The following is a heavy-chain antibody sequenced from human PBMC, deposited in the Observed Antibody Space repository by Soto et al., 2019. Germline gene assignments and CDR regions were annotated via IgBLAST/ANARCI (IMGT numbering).Heavy chain of an antibody. CDR3: AKDRGATTNGLGLYGMDV. J-gene: IGHJ6*02. D-gene: IGHD2-8*01. CDR1: GFTFDDYA. CDR2: ISWNSGSI. Sequence: DVQLVESGGGLVQPGRSLRLSCAASGFTFDDYAMHWVRQAPGKGLEWVSGISWNSGSIGYADSVKGRFTISRDNAKNSLYLQMNSLRAEDTALYYCAKDRGATTNGLGLYGMDVWGQGTTVTVSS. V-gene: IGHV3-9*01.